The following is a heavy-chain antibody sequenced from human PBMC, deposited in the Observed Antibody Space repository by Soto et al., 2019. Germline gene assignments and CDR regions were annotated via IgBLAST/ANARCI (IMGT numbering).Heavy chain of an antibody. CDR2: IYSGGST. CDR1: GFTVSSNY. J-gene: IGHJ6*02. D-gene: IGHD4-17*01. V-gene: IGHV3-66*04. CDR3: ARHLDYGDYVGYYGMDV. Sequence: GGSLRLSCAASGFTVSSNYMSWVRQAPGKGLEWVSVIYSGGSTYYADSVKGRFTISRDNSKNTLYLQMNSLRAEDTAVYYCARHLDYGDYVGYYGMDVWGQGTTVTVSS.